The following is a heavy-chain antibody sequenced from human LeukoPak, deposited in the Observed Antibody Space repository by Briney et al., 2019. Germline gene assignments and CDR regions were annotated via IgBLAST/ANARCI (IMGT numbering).Heavy chain of an antibody. CDR2: IYHSGST. V-gene: IGHV4-4*02. Sequence: PSGTLSLTCAVSGGSISSSNWWSWVRQPPGKGLEWIGEIYHSGSTNYNPSLKSRVTISVDTSNNWFSLKLSSVTAADTAVYYCARRLTMVLPGEEYWGQGTLVTVSS. J-gene: IGHJ4*02. CDR1: GGSISSSNW. D-gene: IGHD3-10*01. CDR3: ARRLTMVLPGEEY.